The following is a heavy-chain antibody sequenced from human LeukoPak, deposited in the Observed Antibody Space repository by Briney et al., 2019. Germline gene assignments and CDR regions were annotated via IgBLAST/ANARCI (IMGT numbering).Heavy chain of an antibody. Sequence: GGSLRLSCAASGFTFSIYWMHWVRHVPGKGLVWVSRIKTDGSITNYADSVKGRFTISRDNAKNTLYLQMNSLRAEDTAVYYCAKDLGGSRDYWGQGALVTVSS. CDR3: AKDLGGSRDY. CDR1: GFTFSIYW. J-gene: IGHJ4*02. CDR2: IKTDGSIT. V-gene: IGHV3-74*01.